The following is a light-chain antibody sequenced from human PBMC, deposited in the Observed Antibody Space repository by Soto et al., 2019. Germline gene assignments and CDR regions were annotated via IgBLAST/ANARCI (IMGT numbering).Light chain of an antibody. CDR3: SSFTTSHTYV. J-gene: IGLJ1*01. CDR1: SVVVGAYDF. CDR2: VVS. Sequence: QSALTQPHSVSGSPGQSVTISCTGTSVVVGAYDFVSWYQQHPGKAPKLLIYVVSGRPSGVPHRFSGSKSGNAASLTISGLQAEDEADYYCSSFTTSHTYVFGTGTKLTVL. V-gene: IGLV2-11*01.